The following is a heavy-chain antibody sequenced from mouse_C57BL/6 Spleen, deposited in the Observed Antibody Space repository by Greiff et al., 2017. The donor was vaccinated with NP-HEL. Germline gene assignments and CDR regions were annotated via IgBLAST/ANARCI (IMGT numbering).Heavy chain of an antibody. CDR2: INYDGSST. CDR1: GFTLSDYY. Sequence: EVKLVESEGGLVQPGSSMKLSCTASGFTLSDYYMAWVRQVPEKGLEWVANINYDGSSTYYLDSLKSRFIISRDNAKNILYLQMSSLKSEDTATYYCARVRVYAMDYWGQGTSVTVSS. CDR3: ARVRVYAMDY. J-gene: IGHJ4*01. V-gene: IGHV5-16*01. D-gene: IGHD1-1*01.